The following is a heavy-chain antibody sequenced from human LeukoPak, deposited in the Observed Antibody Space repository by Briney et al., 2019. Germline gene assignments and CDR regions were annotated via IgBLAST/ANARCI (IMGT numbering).Heavy chain of an antibody. CDR2: IYTSGST. D-gene: IGHD3-22*01. V-gene: IGHV4-4*09. CDR3: ARLINYYDSSGYYRNWFDP. J-gene: IGHJ5*02. Sequence: PSETLSLTCTVSGGSISSYYWSWIRQPPGKGLEWIGYIYTSGSTNYNPSLKSRVTISVDTSKNQFSLKLSSVTAADTAVYYCARLINYYDSSGYYRNWFDPWGQGTLVTVSS. CDR1: GGSISSYY.